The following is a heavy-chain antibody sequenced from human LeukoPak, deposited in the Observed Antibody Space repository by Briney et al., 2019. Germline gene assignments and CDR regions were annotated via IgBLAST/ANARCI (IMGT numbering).Heavy chain of an antibody. D-gene: IGHD6-13*01. V-gene: IGHV3-7*01. CDR1: GFSITDHH. CDR3: AREWQGGIAAAGTRIEGDY. Sequence: GGSLRLSCAGAGFSITDHHMDWVRQAPGKGLEWVANIKQDGSEKNYVDSVKGRFTISRDNAENSLFLQMNSLRVEDTAVYYCAREWQGGIAAAGTRIEGDYWGQGTLVAVSS. J-gene: IGHJ4*02. CDR2: IKQDGSEK.